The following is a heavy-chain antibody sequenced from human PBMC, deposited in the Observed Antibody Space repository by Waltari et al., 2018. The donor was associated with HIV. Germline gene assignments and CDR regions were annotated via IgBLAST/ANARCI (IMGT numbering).Heavy chain of an antibody. CDR1: GGSFSGYY. V-gene: IGHV4-34*01. Sequence: QVQLQQWGAGLLKPSQTLSLTFGVYGGSFSGYYWSWIRQSPEMGLQWIGEINHSGSTNLNPSLRSRVTISLDTSKNQFSLNLESVTAADTAVYYCARSIAGNYSTGFDPWGQGILVTVSS. J-gene: IGHJ5*02. CDR2: INHSGST. CDR3: ARSIAGNYSTGFDP. D-gene: IGHD3-10*01.